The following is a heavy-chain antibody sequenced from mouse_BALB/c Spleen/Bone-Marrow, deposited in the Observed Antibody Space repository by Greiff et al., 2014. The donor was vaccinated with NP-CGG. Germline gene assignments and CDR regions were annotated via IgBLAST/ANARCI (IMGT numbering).Heavy chain of an antibody. V-gene: IGHV4-1*02. CDR2: INPESSTI. CDR3: ARPGYYGYQDV. CDR1: GFDFSRYW. D-gene: IGHD1-2*01. Sequence: VQLQQSGGGLVQPGGSLKPSCAASGFDFSRYWMTWVRQAPGKGLEWIGEINPESSTINYTPSLKDKFIISRDNAKNALYLQMSKVRSEDTALYYCARPGYYGYQDVWGAGTTVTVSS. J-gene: IGHJ1*01.